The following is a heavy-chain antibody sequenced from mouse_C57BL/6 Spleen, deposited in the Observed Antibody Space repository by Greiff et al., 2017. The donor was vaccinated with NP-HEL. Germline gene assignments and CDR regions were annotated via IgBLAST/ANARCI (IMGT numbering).Heavy chain of an antibody. CDR1: GYSFTGYY. Sequence: VQLQQSGPELVKPGASVKISCKASGYSFTGYYMNWVKQSPEKSLEWIGEINPSTGGTTYNQKFKAKPTLTVDKSASTAYMQLKSLTSEDSAVYYCAREAVDGYYYWGQGTTRTVSS. CDR2: INPSTGGT. D-gene: IGHD2-3*01. V-gene: IGHV1-42*01. J-gene: IGHJ2*01. CDR3: AREAVDGYYY.